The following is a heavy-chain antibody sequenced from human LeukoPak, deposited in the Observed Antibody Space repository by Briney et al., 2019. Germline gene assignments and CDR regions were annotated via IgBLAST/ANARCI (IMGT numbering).Heavy chain of an antibody. Sequence: PGRSLRLSCAASGFTFSSYGMHWVRQAPGKGLEWVAVISYDGSNKHYADSVKGRFTISRDNSKNTLYLQMNSLRAEDTAVYYCAEEGGGYSGYDNNWFDPWGQGTLVTVSS. V-gene: IGHV3-30*18. CDR1: GFTFSSYG. D-gene: IGHD5-12*01. CDR2: ISYDGSNK. CDR3: AEEGGGYSGYDNNWFDP. J-gene: IGHJ5*02.